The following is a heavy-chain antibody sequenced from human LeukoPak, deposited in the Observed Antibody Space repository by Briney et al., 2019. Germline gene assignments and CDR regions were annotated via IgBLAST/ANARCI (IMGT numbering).Heavy chain of an antibody. V-gene: IGHV3-21*01. CDR3: VVETLW. CDR2: ITYSSSYI. J-gene: IGHJ4*02. Sequence: GGSLRLSCAVSGFTVSSNYMSWVRQAPGKGLEWVSSITYSSSYIYYADSVRGRFTISRDNAKNSLFLQLNSLRAEDTAVYYCVVETLWWGQGTLVTVSS. CDR1: GFTVSSNY. D-gene: IGHD2/OR15-2a*01.